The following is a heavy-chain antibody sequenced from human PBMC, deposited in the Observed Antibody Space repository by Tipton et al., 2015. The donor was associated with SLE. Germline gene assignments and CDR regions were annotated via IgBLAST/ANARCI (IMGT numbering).Heavy chain of an antibody. V-gene: IGHV3-21*01. J-gene: IGHJ6*02. CDR1: GFTFSSYS. CDR2: ISSSSSYI. Sequence: SLRLSCAASGFTFSSYSVNWVRQAPGKGLEWVSSISSSSSYIYYADSVKGRFTISRDNAKNSLYLQMNSLRAEDTAVYYCAREGPPYDFWSYYYGMDVWGQGTTVTVSS. D-gene: IGHD3-3*01. CDR3: AREGPPYDFWSYYYGMDV.